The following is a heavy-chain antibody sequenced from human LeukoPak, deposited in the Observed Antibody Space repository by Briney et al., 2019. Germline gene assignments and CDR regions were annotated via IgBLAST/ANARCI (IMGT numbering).Heavy chain of an antibody. CDR1: GFTFSNYA. J-gene: IGHJ4*02. V-gene: IGHV3-23*01. CDR2: ISGLGGST. CDR3: ARDVEARISAAGTFDY. D-gene: IGHD6-13*01. Sequence: PGGSLRLSCAASGFTFSNYATSWVRQAPGKGLEWVSVISGLGGSTYYADSVKGRFAISRDNSKSTLWLQMNSLRADDTAIYYCARDVEARISAAGTFDYWGQGSLVTVSS.